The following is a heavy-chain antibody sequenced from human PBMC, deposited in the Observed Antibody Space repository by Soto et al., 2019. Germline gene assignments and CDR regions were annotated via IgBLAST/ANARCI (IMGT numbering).Heavy chain of an antibody. J-gene: IGHJ4*02. D-gene: IGHD5-12*01. Sequence: ASVKVSCKASGYTFTGHYIHWVRQAPEQGPEWMGEIGPETGATRYAQKFRGRVTMTRGMSITTVYMELNNLSPDDTAVYYCGRGRSGQIVVFYWGQGTPVTVSS. CDR2: IGPETGAT. CDR3: GRGRSGQIVVFY. V-gene: IGHV1-2*02. CDR1: GYTFTGHY.